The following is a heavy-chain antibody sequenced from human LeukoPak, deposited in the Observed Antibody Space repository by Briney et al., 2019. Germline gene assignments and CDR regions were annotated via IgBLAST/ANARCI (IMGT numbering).Heavy chain of an antibody. CDR3: AKDGPYCGGITCYFRYFDL. Sequence: GGSLRLSCAASGFMFSDYGMHWVRQAPGKGLEWVAVISNDGSIIYYADSVKGRFTISRDNSKNTLHLQMNSLRPDGTAVYYCAKDGPYCGGITCYFRYFDLWGRGTLVTVSS. J-gene: IGHJ2*01. CDR2: ISNDGSII. CDR1: GFMFSDYG. V-gene: IGHV3-30*18. D-gene: IGHD2-21*01.